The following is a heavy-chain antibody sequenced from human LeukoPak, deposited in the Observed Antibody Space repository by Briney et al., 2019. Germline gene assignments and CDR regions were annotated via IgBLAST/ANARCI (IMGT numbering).Heavy chain of an antibody. CDR1: GGSISSYY. V-gene: IGHV4-59*01. Sequence: SETLSLTCTVSGGSISSYYWSWIRQPPGKGLEWIGYIYYSGSTNYNPSLKSRVTISVDTSKNQFSLKLSSVTAADTAVYYCARVWPTIAARPGWFDPWGQGTLVTVSS. CDR2: IYYSGST. D-gene: IGHD6-6*01. J-gene: IGHJ5*02. CDR3: ARVWPTIAARPGWFDP.